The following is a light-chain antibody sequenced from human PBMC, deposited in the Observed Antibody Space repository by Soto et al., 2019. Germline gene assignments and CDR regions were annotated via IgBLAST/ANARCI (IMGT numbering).Light chain of an antibody. V-gene: IGLV2-14*01. CDR1: SVDIGAYNY. Sequence: QSALTQPASVSGSPGQANTISCTGSSVDIGAYNYVSWFQQYPGKAPKLIISEVSNRPSGVSNRFSGSKSGTAASLTISGLQTEDEADYFCFSFTTDWTHVFXTGTQLTVL. J-gene: IGLJ1*01. CDR3: FSFTTDWTHV. CDR2: EVS.